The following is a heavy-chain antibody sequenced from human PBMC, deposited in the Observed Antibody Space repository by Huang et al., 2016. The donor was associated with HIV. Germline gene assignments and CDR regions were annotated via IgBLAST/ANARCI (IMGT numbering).Heavy chain of an antibody. Sequence: QLQLHESGPGLVKPSETLSLTCTVSGGSIRGSNYYWGWIRQPPGKGREWIATIYYGGSTFYNPSLKSRVTISADTSKNQFSLNLSSVTAADTAVYYCARRSGYSYGYYFDYWGQGTLVTVSS. CDR1: GGSIRGSNYY. CDR3: ARRSGYSYGYYFDY. J-gene: IGHJ4*02. CDR2: IYYGGST. V-gene: IGHV4-39*01. D-gene: IGHD5-18*01.